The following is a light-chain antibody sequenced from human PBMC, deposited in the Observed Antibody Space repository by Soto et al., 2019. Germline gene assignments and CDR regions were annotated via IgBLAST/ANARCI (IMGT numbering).Light chain of an antibody. CDR3: QSYDSSLSGSRV. J-gene: IGLJ2*01. CDR1: SSNIGAGYD. CDR2: GNS. Sequence: QSVLTQPPSVSGAPGQRVTISCTGSSSNIGAGYDVHWYQQLPGTAPKLLISGNSNRPSGVPDRFSGSKSGTSASLAITGLQAEDEADYYCQSYDSSLSGSRVFGGGTKPTVL. V-gene: IGLV1-40*01.